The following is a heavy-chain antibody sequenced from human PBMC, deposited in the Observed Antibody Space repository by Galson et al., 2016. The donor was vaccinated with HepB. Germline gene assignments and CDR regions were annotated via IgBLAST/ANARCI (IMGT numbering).Heavy chain of an antibody. D-gene: IGHD3-10*01. J-gene: IGHJ4*02. CDR3: ARGQSVPGSGIYFDY. V-gene: IGHV4-4*02. Sequence: SETLSLTCAVSGGSINSYKWWSWVRQPPGKGLEWIGEIYHTGSTDYNPSLKSRVTISVDKSKNQFSLKLSSVTAADTAVYYCARGQSVPGSGIYFDYWAQGTLVTVAS. CDR1: GGSINSYKW. CDR2: IYHTGST.